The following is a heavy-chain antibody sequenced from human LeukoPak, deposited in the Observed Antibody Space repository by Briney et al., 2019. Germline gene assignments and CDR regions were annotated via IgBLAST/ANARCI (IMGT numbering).Heavy chain of an antibody. CDR1: GDSMPSSNHY. J-gene: IGHJ6*02. Sequence: SETLPLTCTVSGDSMPSSNHYWVWIRQPPGKGLEGIGSIYYGGSTYYNPSLKSRVTISQDTSKNQFSLKVNTVTAADTAVYHCARRSHCTGDSCYPVWGQGTTVTVSS. CDR3: ARRSHCTGDSCYPV. CDR2: IYYGGST. D-gene: IGHD2-15*01. V-gene: IGHV4-39*01.